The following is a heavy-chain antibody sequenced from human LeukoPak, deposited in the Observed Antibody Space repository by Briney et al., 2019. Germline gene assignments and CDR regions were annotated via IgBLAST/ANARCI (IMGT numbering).Heavy chain of an antibody. Sequence: GGSLRLSCAASGFTFSSYAMYWVRQAPGKGLEYVSAISSNGGSTYYANSVKGRFTISRDNSKNTLYLQMGSLRAEDMAVYYCARGQLLTDYWGQGTLVTVSS. CDR3: ARGQLLTDY. D-gene: IGHD2-2*01. CDR2: ISSNGGST. CDR1: GFTFSSYA. V-gene: IGHV3-64*01. J-gene: IGHJ4*02.